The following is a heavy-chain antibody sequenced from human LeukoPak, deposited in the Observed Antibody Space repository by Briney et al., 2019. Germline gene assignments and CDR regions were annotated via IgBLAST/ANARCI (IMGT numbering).Heavy chain of an antibody. CDR2: INHSGST. D-gene: IGHD2-15*01. CDR1: GGSFSGYY. J-gene: IGHJ4*02. CDR3: ARVPSYCSGGSCYSPVY. Sequence: SETLSLTCAVYGGSFSGYYWSWIRQPPGKGLEWIGEINHSGSTNYNPSLKSRVTISVDTSKNQFSLKLSSVAAADTGVYYCARVPSYCSGGSCYSPVYWGQGTLVTVSS. V-gene: IGHV4-34*01.